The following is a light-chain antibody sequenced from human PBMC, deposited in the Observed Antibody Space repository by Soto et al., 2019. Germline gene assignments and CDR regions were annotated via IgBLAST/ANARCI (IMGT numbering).Light chain of an antibody. J-gene: IGKJ1*01. CDR3: QQYADWPTT. CDR1: QSISSY. V-gene: IGKV1-39*01. Sequence: DIQMTQSPSSLSASVGDRVTITCRASQSISSYLNWYQQKPGKAPKLLIYAASSLQSGVPSRFSGSGSGTDFTLTISSLQPEDFGVYYCQQYADWPTTFGQGTRVEIK. CDR2: AAS.